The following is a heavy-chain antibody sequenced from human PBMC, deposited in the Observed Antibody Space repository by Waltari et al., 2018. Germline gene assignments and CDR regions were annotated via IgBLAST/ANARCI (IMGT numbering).Heavy chain of an antibody. CDR3: AREWIQLWSKKNWFDP. V-gene: IGHV4-34*01. Sequence: QVQLQQWGAGLLKPSETLSLTCAVYGGSFSGYYWGWIRQPPGKGLEWIGEINHSGSTNYNPSLKSRVTISVDTSKNQFSLKLSSVTAADTAVYYCAREWIQLWSKKNWFDPWGQGTLVTVSS. CDR2: INHSGST. CDR1: GGSFSGYY. J-gene: IGHJ5*02. D-gene: IGHD5-18*01.